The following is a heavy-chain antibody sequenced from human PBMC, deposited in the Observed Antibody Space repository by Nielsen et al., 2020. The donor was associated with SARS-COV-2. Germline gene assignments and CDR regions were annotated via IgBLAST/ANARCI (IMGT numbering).Heavy chain of an antibody. J-gene: IGHJ6*02. V-gene: IGHV1-2*04. Sequence: ASVKVSCKASGYTFTGYYMHWVRQAPGQGLEWMGWINPNSGGTNYAQKFQGWVTMTRDTSISTAYMELSRLRSDDTAVYYCARDIVVMSETQYYYGMDVWGQGTTVTVSS. CDR2: INPNSGGT. CDR3: ARDIVVMSETQYYYGMDV. D-gene: IGHD2-21*01. CDR1: GYTFTGYY.